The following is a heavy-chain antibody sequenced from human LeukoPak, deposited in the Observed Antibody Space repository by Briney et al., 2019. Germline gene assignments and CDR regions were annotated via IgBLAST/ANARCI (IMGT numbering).Heavy chain of an antibody. J-gene: IGHJ4*02. Sequence: SETLSLTCTVSGDSLNSGGYHWTWIRQHPGRGLEWIGYIFHTGNTEYNPSLKSRVIVSTDMSKNQFSLRLTSVTAADTAVYYCARGEGLGTTNGGYYFAYWGQGSLVIVSS. V-gene: IGHV4-31*03. CDR1: GDSLNSGGYH. CDR3: ARGEGLGTTNGGYYFAY. D-gene: IGHD1-26*01. CDR2: IFHTGNT.